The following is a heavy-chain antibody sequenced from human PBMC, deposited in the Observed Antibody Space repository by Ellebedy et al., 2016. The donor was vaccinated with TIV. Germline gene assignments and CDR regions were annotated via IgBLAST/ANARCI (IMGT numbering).Heavy chain of an antibody. CDR1: GFTLSTYD. J-gene: IGHJ4*02. CDR2: ISSSSHTI. CDR3: ARGTLDFAY. Sequence: PGGSLRLSCAASGFTLSTYDMSWVRQAPGKGLEWISYISSSSHTIYYADSVKGRFTISRDNAQKSLYLQMNSLRAEDTAVYYCARGTLDFAYWGQGTLVTVSS. D-gene: IGHD3/OR15-3a*01. V-gene: IGHV3-48*04.